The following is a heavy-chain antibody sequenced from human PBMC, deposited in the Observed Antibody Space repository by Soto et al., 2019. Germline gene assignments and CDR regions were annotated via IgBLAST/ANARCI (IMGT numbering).Heavy chain of an antibody. CDR3: ARMHPAGYYYGMDV. V-gene: IGHV3-33*01. CDR2: IWYDGSNK. CDR1: GFTFSSSG. J-gene: IGHJ6*02. Sequence: QVQLVESGGAVVQPGRSLRLSCVASGFTFSSSGMYWVRQAPGKGLECVAVIWYDGSNKDYGDSVKGRFTISRDNPKHTLYLQMNSLRAEDTAVYHCARMHPAGYYYGMDVWGRGTTVTVSS.